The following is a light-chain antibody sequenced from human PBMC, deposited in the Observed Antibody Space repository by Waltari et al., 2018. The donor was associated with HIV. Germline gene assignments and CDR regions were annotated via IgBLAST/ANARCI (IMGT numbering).Light chain of an antibody. CDR2: EDN. CDR3: QSSYGNNQV. CDR1: GGSIASNY. Sequence: NFMLTQPHSVSESPGKTVTISCTRSGGSIASNYVQWYQQRPGSAPTVLIYEDNLRGSGVTDRVSVAIDSSSNTASLIIAGLKTEDEADYYGQSSYGNNQVFGGGTKLTVL. V-gene: IGLV6-57*03. J-gene: IGLJ3*02.